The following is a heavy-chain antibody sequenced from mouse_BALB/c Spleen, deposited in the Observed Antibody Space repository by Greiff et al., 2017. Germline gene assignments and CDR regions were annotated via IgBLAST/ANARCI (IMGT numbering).Heavy chain of an antibody. J-gene: IGHJ4*01. D-gene: IGHD2-3*01. CDR1: GYSITSDYA. V-gene: IGHV3-2*02. CDR2: ISYSGST. Sequence: EVQGVESGPGLVKPSQSLSLTCTVTGYSITSDYAWNWIRQFPGNKLEWMGYISYSGSTSYNPSLKSRISITRDTSKNQFFLQLNSVTTEDTATYYCARNGYYYYAMDYWGQGTSVTVSS. CDR3: ARNGYYYYAMDY.